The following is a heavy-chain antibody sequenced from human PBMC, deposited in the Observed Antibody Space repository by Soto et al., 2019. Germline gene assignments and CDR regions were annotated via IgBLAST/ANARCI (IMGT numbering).Heavy chain of an antibody. D-gene: IGHD3-3*01. CDR3: ASRGVVAYYYMDV. CDR2: ISSGSSTI. CDR1: GSTFSSYS. V-gene: IGHV3-48*01. J-gene: IGHJ6*03. Sequence: HPGGSLRLSCAASGSTFSSYSMNWVRQAPGKGLEWVSYISSGSSTIYYADSVKGRFTISRDNAKSSLYLQMNSLRAEDTAVYYCASRGVVAYYYMDVWGKGTTVTVSS.